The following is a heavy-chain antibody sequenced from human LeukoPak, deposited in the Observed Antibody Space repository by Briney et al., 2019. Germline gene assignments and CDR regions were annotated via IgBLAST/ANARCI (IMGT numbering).Heavy chain of an antibody. J-gene: IGHJ4*02. V-gene: IGHV3-48*01. CDR3: TRDLEY. CDR1: GFTFTAYT. CDR2: IDYGGSVT. Sequence: PGGSLRLSCSASGFTFTAYTMNWGRQAPGKGPEWVSYIDYGGSVTHYADSVKGRFTISRDNAENSLYLQMNSLRVEDTAVYYCTRDLEYWSQGVQVTVSS.